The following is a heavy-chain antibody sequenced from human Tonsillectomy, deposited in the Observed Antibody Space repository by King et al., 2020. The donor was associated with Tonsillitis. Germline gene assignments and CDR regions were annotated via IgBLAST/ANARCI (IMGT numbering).Heavy chain of an antibody. J-gene: IGHJ4*02. D-gene: IGHD4-23*01. V-gene: IGHV3-7*03. CDR1: GFTFSSYW. CDR2: IKQDGSEE. Sequence: QLVQSGGGLVQPGGSPRLSCAVSGFTFSSYWMTWVRPAPGKGLEWVASIKQDGSEEYYVDSVKGRFTISSDNTKNSLFLQMNSLRAEDTAVYYCARDRPDYGGNFDGFDYWGQGTLVTVSS. CDR3: ARDRPDYGGNFDGFDY.